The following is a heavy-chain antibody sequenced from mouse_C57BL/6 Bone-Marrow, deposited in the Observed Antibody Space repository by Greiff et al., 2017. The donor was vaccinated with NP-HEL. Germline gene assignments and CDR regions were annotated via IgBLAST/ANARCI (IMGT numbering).Heavy chain of an antibody. CDR1: GYTFTSYW. J-gene: IGHJ2*01. CDR3: ARNYGSSYLGY. V-gene: IGHV1-64*01. Sequence: QVQLQQSGAELVKPGASVKLSCKASGYTFTSYWMHWVKQRPGQGLEWIGMIHPNSGSTNYNEKFKSKATLTVDKSSSTAYMQLSSLTSEDSAVYYCARNYGSSYLGYWGQGTTLTVSS. D-gene: IGHD1-1*01. CDR2: IHPNSGST.